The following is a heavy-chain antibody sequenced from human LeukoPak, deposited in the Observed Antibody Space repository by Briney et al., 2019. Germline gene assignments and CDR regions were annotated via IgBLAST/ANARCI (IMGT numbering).Heavy chain of an antibody. Sequence: GGSLRLSCAASGFTFSSYEMNWVRQAPGKGLEWVSYMSSRGSTISYADSVKGRFTISRENAKNSLFLQMNSLRAEDTAVYYCARVRTPDYWGQGTLVTVSS. CDR2: MSSRGSTI. D-gene: IGHD2-15*01. CDR3: ARVRTPDY. J-gene: IGHJ4*02. V-gene: IGHV3-48*03. CDR1: GFTFSSYE.